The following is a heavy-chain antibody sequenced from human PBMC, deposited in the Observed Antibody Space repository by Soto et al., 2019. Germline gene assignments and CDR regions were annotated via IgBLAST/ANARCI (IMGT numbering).Heavy chain of an antibody. CDR2: IIPILGIA. CDR3: ARSVPPLTTVTQSSSAYDY. CDR1: GGTFSSYT. J-gene: IGHJ4*02. D-gene: IGHD4-17*01. V-gene: IGHV1-69*02. Sequence: SVKVSCKASGGTFSSYTISWVRQAPGQGLEWMGRIIPILGIANYAQKFQGRVTITADKSTSTAYMELSSLRSEDTAVYYCARSVPPLTTVTQSSSAYDYWGQGTLVTVS.